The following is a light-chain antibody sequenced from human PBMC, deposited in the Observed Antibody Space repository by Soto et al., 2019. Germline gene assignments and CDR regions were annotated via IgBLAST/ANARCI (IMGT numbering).Light chain of an antibody. V-gene: IGLV2-14*01. CDR3: FSYPSSATYV. CDR2: EVG. J-gene: IGLJ1*01. CDR1: SSDVGNYKY. Sequence: QSALTQPASVSVSPGQSITISRTGTSSDVGNYKYVSWYQQHPGKAPTLMIYEVGNRPSGVSNRFSGSKSGNTASLTISGLQAEDETDYYCFSYPSSATYVFGTGPKVNV.